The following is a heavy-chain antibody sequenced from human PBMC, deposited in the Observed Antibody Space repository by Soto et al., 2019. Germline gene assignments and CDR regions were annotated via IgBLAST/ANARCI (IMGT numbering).Heavy chain of an antibody. V-gene: IGHV1-69*02. CDR2: IIPILGIA. Sequence: SVKVSCKASGGTFSSYTISWVRQAPGQGLEWMGRIIPILGIANYAQKFQGRVTITADKSTSTAYMELSSLRSEDTAVYYCARGPDFWSGYPANYYYMDVWGKGTTVTVSS. D-gene: IGHD3-3*01. CDR1: GGTFSSYT. CDR3: ARGPDFWSGYPANYYYMDV. J-gene: IGHJ6*03.